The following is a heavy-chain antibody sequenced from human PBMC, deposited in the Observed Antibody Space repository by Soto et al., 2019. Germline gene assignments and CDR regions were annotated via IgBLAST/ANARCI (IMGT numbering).Heavy chain of an antibody. CDR3: ARMYYYGSGEHIWFDP. CDR1: GFTFSDYY. CDR2: ISTSSIYT. D-gene: IGHD3-10*01. J-gene: IGHJ5*02. V-gene: IGHV3-11*05. Sequence: QVQLVESGGGLVKPGGSLRLSCAASGFTFSDYYMSWIRQAPGRGLEWISYISTSSIYTIYAGALKGRFTISRDNAENALYLQMNSLRAEDPSVYYCARMYYYGSGEHIWFDPWGQGTLVTVSS.